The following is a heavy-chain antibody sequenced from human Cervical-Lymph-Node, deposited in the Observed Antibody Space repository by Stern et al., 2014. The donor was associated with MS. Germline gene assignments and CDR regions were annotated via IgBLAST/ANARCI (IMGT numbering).Heavy chain of an antibody. CDR3: ARDVTGPWIAFDI. Sequence: QLQLQESGPGLVKPSQTLSLTCSVSGASISSGSHYWSWIRQPAGKGLEWVGRIYSSGSTNYNPSLMSRVPRSVDTSKTQFSLRLPSVTAADTAVYYCARDVTGPWIAFDIWGRGTKVTVSS. CDR1: GASISSGSHY. D-gene: IGHD7-27*01. V-gene: IGHV4-61*02. CDR2: IYSSGST. J-gene: IGHJ3*02.